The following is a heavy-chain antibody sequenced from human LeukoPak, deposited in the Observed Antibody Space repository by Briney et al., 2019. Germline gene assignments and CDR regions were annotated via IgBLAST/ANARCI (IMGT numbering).Heavy chain of an antibody. D-gene: IGHD5-24*01. CDR1: GFTFSSYE. V-gene: IGHV3-48*03. CDR2: ISSSGSTI. Sequence: GGSVRLSCAASGFTFSSYEMNWVRQAPGKGLEWVSYISSSGSTIYYADSVKGRFTISRDNAKNSLYLQMNSLRAEDTAVYYCARGEVEMATQYYFDYWGQGTLVTVSS. J-gene: IGHJ4*02. CDR3: ARGEVEMATQYYFDY.